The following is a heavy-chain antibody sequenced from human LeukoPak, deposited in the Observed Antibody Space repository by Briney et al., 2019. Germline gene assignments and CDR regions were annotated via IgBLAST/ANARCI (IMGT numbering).Heavy chain of an antibody. CDR1: GFTFSYYY. D-gene: IGHD5-24*01. V-gene: IGHV3-11*01. CDR3: ARGRAGYKY. CDR2: ISSRGKTT. J-gene: IGHJ4*02. Sequence: PGGSLRLSCAASGFTFSYYYMIWIREAPGEGREWLSYISSRGKTTHFADSVKCLFSVSSDNTNNKLDVQMNSLRAEDTAVYFCARGRAGYKYWGQRALVTVSS.